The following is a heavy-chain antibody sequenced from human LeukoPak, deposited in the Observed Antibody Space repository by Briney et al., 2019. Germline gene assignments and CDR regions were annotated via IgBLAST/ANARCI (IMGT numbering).Heavy chain of an antibody. D-gene: IGHD4-23*01. CDR3: ASGYSSDYGGNAY. J-gene: IGHJ4*02. Sequence: GGSLRLSCAAFGFTFSSYWMHWVRQAPGKGLVWVSRINSDESTINYTDSVKGRFTISRDNAENTLYLQMNSLRGEDTAVYYCASGYSSDYGGNAYWGQGTLVTVSS. CDR2: INSDESTI. CDR1: GFTFSSYW. V-gene: IGHV3-74*01.